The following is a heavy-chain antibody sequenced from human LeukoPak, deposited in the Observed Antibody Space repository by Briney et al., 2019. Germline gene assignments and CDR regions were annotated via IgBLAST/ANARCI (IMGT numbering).Heavy chain of an antibody. CDR2: ISSISSYI. V-gene: IGHV3-21*01. D-gene: IGHD5-12*01. Sequence: PGGSLTLSCAASGFTFSSYSMNWVRQAPGKGLEWVSSISSISSYIYYADSVKGRFTISRDNAKNSLYLQMNSLRAEDTAVYYCARDRDTGYDPFDYWGQGTLVTVSS. CDR1: GFTFSSYS. CDR3: ARDRDTGYDPFDY. J-gene: IGHJ4*02.